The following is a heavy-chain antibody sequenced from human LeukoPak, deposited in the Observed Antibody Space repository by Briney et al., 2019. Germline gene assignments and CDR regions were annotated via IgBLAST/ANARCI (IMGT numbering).Heavy chain of an antibody. CDR3: ARVGVTAATADY. V-gene: IGHV1-46*01. D-gene: IGHD6-25*01. J-gene: IGHJ4*02. Sequence: ASVKVSCKASGYTFTSYYMHWVRQAPGQGLEWMGIINPSGGSTSYAQKFQGRVTMTSDTSRSTVYMELNSLRSEDTAVYFCARVGVTAATADYWGQGTLVTVSS. CDR1: GYTFTSYY. CDR2: INPSGGST.